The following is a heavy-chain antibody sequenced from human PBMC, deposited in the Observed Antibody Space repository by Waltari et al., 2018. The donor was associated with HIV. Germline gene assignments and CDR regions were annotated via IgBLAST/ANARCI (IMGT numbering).Heavy chain of an antibody. D-gene: IGHD3-22*01. CDR2: INTNTGNP. V-gene: IGHV7-4-1*02. CDR1: GYTFNNYA. J-gene: IGHJ3*02. CDR3: ARARDSSGYYYDAFDI. Sequence: KVSCAASGYTFNNYAMNWVRQAPGQGLEWMGWINTNTGNPTYAQGFTGRFVFSLDTSVSTAYLQISSLKAEDTAVYYCARARDSSGYYYDAFDIWGQGTMVTVSS.